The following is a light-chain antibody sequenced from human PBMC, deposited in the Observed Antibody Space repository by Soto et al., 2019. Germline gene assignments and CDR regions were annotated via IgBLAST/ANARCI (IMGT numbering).Light chain of an antibody. CDR2: WAS. CDR3: KQYYSTPWT. V-gene: IGKV4-1*01. CDR1: QSVLYSSNNKNY. Sequence: DIVMTQSPDSLAVSLGERATINCKSSQSVLYSSNNKNYLAWYQQKPGQPPKLLIYWASTRESGVPDRFSGSGSGTDFTLTISSLQAEDVAVYYCKQYYSTPWTFRQGTKVEIK. J-gene: IGKJ1*01.